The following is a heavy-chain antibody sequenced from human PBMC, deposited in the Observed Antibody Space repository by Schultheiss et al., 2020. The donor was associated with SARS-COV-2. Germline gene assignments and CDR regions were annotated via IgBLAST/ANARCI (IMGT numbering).Heavy chain of an antibody. V-gene: IGHV4-34*01. CDR1: GGSISSYY. D-gene: IGHD3-3*01. J-gene: IGHJ5*02. CDR2: INHSGST. CDR3: AGIIQLGWFDP. Sequence: SETLSLTCTVSGGSISSYYWSWIRQPPGKGLEWIGEINHSGSTNYNPSLKSRVTISVDTSKNQFSLKLSSVTAADTAVYYCAGIIQLGWFDPWGQGTLVTVSS.